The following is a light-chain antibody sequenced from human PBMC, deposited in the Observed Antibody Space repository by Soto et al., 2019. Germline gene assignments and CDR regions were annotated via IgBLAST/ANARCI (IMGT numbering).Light chain of an antibody. CDR2: GAS. V-gene: IGKV3-15*01. CDR1: QSVSSN. J-gene: IGKJ1*01. Sequence: EIVMTQSPATLSASPGERATLSCRASQSVSSNLAWYQQKPGQAPRLLIYGASTRATGIPARFSGSGSGTEFTLTISSLQSEDFAVYYCQQYNNWPPWTLGQGTKVDIK. CDR3: QQYNNWPPWT.